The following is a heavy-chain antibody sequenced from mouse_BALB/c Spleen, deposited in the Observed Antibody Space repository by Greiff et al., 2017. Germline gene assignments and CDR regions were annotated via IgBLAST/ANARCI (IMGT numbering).Heavy chain of an antibody. CDR3: NALLRGAIDY. CDR1: GFNIKDYY. Sequence: VQLQQSGAELVRSGASVKLSCTASGFNIKDYYMHWVKQRPEQGLEWIGWIDPENGDTEYAPKFQGKATMTADTSSNTAYLQLSSLTSEDTAVYYCNALLRGAIDYWGQGTSVTVSS. V-gene: IGHV14-4*02. J-gene: IGHJ4*01. D-gene: IGHD1-1*01. CDR2: IDPENGDT.